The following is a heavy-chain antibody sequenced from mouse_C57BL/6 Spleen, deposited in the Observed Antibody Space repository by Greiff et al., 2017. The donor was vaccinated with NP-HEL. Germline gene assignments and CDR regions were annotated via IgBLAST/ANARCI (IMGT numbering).Heavy chain of an antibody. V-gene: IGHV5-4*01. J-gene: IGHJ2*01. Sequence: EVQLVESGGGLVKPGGSLKLSCAASGFTFSSHAMSWVRQTPEKRLEWVATISDGGSYTYYPDNVKGRFTISRDNAKNNLYLQMSHLKSEDTAMYYCARDGYYSNWYFDYWGQGTTLTVSS. CDR2: ISDGGSYT. CDR3: ARDGYYSNWYFDY. CDR1: GFTFSSHA. D-gene: IGHD2-5*01.